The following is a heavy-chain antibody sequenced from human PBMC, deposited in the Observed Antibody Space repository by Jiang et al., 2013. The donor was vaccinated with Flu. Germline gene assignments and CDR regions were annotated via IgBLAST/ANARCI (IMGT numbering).Heavy chain of an antibody. Sequence: VRQAPGQGLEWMEGSSLSLLQQTNAQKFQGRVTITADGSTSTAYLELSSLRSEDTAVYYCARTPWGYSYGFFDYWGQGTLVTVSS. D-gene: IGHD5-18*01. CDR2: SSLSLLQ. J-gene: IGHJ4*02. CDR3: ARTPWGYSYGFFDY. V-gene: IGHV1-69*01.